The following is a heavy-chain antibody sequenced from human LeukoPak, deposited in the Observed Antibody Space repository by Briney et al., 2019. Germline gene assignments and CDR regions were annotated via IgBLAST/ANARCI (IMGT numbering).Heavy chain of an antibody. Sequence: GGSLRLSCAASGFTFSSYGMHWVRQAPGKGLEWVADISFDGSNKFYADSVKGRFTISRDNAKNSLYLQMNSLRAEDTAVYFCAGGRGWLVDYWGQGTRVTVSS. D-gene: IGHD3-22*01. CDR2: ISFDGSNK. V-gene: IGHV3-30*03. J-gene: IGHJ4*02. CDR3: AGGRGWLVDY. CDR1: GFTFSSYG.